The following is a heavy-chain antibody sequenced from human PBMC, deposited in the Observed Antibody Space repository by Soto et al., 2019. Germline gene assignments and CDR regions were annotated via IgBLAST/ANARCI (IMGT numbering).Heavy chain of an antibody. Sequence: QVHLVQSGAEVKKPGASVKVSCKASGYTFTSYGITWVRQAPGQGLAWMGWISAHNGNTDYAQEVQGRVTVTRDTSTSTAYMALMSLSSYDTAVYYCARGRYGDYWGQGALVHVSS. CDR2: ISAHNGNT. J-gene: IGHJ4*02. V-gene: IGHV1-18*01. D-gene: IGHD1-1*01. CDR3: ARGRYGDY. CDR1: GYTFTSYG.